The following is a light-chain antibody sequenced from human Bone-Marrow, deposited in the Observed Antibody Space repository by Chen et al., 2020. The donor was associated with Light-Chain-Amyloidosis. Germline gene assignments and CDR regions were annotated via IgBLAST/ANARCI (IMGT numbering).Light chain of an antibody. CDR3: QQDNSYPLT. Sequence: DIQMTPSPSSLSASVGDRVTITCRARQGTSNYLAWFQQKPGKAPNSLIYATSSLQSGVPSKFSGTGSATDFTLSISSLQPEDFATYYCQQDNSYPLTFGGGTKVEI. V-gene: IGKV1-16*02. CDR2: ATS. J-gene: IGKJ4*01. CDR1: QGTSNY.